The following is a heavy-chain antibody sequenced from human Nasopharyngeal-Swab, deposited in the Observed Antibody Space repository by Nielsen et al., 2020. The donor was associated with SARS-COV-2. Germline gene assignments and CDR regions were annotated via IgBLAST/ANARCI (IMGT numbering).Heavy chain of an antibody. J-gene: IGHJ2*01. Sequence: SLKISCAASGFTFDDYAMHWVRQAPGKGLEWVSGISWNSGSIGYADSVKGRFTISRDNAKNSLYLQMNSLRAEDTALYYCARDGNLRTVRYFDLWGRGSLVTVSS. V-gene: IGHV3-9*01. D-gene: IGHD4-17*01. CDR3: ARDGNLRTVRYFDL. CDR2: ISWNSGSI. CDR1: GFTFDDYA.